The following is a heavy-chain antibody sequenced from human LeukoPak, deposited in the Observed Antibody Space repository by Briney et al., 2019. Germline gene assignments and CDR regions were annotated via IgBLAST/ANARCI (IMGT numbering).Heavy chain of an antibody. CDR3: AKGGKGFPLGLRFDS. CDR2: IQYSGST. D-gene: IGHD2-21*01. V-gene: IGHV4-61*01. J-gene: IGHJ4*02. Sequence: SETLSLTCTVSGDSVSGISFYWSWIRQPPGKGLQYIGYIQYSGSTNYNPSLKSRVTISVDTSKNQFSLKLTSLTAADTAVYYCAKGGKGFPLGLRFDSWGQGTLVSVSS. CDR1: GDSVSGISFY.